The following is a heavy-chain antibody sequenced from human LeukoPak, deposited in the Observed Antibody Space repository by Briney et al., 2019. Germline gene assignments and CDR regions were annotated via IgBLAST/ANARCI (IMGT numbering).Heavy chain of an antibody. Sequence: GGSLRLSCEASGFTFSSYSMNWVRQAPGKGLEWVSSISSSSSYIYYADSVKGRFTISRDNAKNSLYLQMNSLRAEDTAVYYCARASKWELRSFDYWGRGTLVTVSS. CDR3: ARASKWELRSFDY. D-gene: IGHD1-26*01. CDR1: GFTFSSYS. CDR2: ISSSSSYI. J-gene: IGHJ4*02. V-gene: IGHV3-21*01.